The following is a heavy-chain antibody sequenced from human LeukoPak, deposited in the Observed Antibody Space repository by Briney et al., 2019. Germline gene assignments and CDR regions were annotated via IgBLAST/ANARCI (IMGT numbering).Heavy chain of an antibody. CDR1: EFTFSSFG. CDR2: IRYDGNNK. J-gene: IGHJ4*02. Sequence: RGSLRLSCAASEFTFSSFGMHWVRQAPGKRLEWVAFIRYDGNNKYYADSVRGRFTISRDNSKNTLYLEMNSLRAEDTAVYYCAKDQYYYDTSGYPIYWGQGTLVTASS. D-gene: IGHD3-22*01. CDR3: AKDQYYYDTSGYPIY. V-gene: IGHV3-30*02.